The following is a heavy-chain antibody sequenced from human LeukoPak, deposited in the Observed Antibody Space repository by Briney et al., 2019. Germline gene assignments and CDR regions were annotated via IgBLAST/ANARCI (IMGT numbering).Heavy chain of an antibody. V-gene: IGHV1-8*01. CDR2: MNPNSGNT. CDR3: ARGTMGYSGYGHFDY. Sequence: GASVKVSCKASGYTFTSYDINWVLQATGQGLEWMGWMNPNSGNTGYAQKFQGRVTMTRNTSISTAYMELSSLRSEDTAVYYCARGTMGYSGYGHFDYWGQGTLVTVSS. D-gene: IGHD5-12*01. J-gene: IGHJ4*02. CDR1: GYTFTSYD.